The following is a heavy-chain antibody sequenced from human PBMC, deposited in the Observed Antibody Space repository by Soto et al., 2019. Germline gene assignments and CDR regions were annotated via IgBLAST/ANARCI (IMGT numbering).Heavy chain of an antibody. CDR2: IKPDGSDT. D-gene: IGHD5-12*01. Sequence: EVQLVESGGGLVQPGGSLRLSCAASGFTFSSYWMSWVRQAPGKGLEWVANIKPDGSDTYYVDSVKGRFTISRDNAKTPLDLQMNRLTGEDTAVYYCARKYSGLDYWGQGTLVTISS. CDR3: ARKYSGLDY. J-gene: IGHJ4*02. CDR1: GFTFSSYW. V-gene: IGHV3-7*01.